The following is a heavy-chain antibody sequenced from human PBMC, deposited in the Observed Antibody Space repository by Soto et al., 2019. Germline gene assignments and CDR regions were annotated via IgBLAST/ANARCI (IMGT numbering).Heavy chain of an antibody. J-gene: IGHJ4*02. CDR3: GAKDYAAKVYYFET. CDR1: GGSISSRSSY. CDR2: IYYIGNT. V-gene: IGHV4-39*01. Sequence: QLQLHESGPGLVRPSETLSLTCTVSGGSISSRSSYWGWIRQPPGKGLEWIGSIYYIGNTYYNPSLNSRVTISIDSSKTQFSLKLNPLTTADTAMYYCGAKDYAAKVYYFETWGQGTLLTVSS. D-gene: IGHD4-17*01.